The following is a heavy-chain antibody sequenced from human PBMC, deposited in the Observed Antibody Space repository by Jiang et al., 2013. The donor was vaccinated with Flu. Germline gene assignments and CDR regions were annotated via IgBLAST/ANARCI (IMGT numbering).Heavy chain of an antibody. J-gene: IGHJ4*02. D-gene: IGHD3-3*01. CDR3: ARDERFLEWLLYDY. V-gene: IGHV3-21*01. CDR2: ISSSSSYI. Sequence: SISSSSSYIYYADSVKGRFTISRDNAKNSLYLQMNSLRAEDTAVYYCARDERFLEWLLYDYWGQGTLVTVSS.